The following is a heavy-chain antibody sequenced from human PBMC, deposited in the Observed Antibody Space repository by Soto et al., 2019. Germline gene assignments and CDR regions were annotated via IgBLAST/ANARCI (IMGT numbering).Heavy chain of an antibody. D-gene: IGHD3-10*01. CDR1: GGSISSYY. CDR2: IYDSEST. J-gene: IGHJ4*02. CDR3: ARDGSARPGTY. V-gene: IGHV4-59*01. Sequence: QVQLQESGPGLVKPSETLSLICSVSGGSISSYYWSWIRQPPGKGLEWIGYIYDSESTSYNPSLKSRVTMSVDTSKNQFSLKVSSVTAADTAVYYCARDGSARPGTYWSQGTLVTVSS.